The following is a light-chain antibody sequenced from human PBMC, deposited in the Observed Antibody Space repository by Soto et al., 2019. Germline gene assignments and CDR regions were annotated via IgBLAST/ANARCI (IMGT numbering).Light chain of an antibody. CDR1: SSDVGAYNY. V-gene: IGLV2-14*01. J-gene: IGLJ1*01. Sequence: QSGLTQPASVSGSPGQSITISCTGTSSDVGAYNYVSWYQQHPGKAPKLMIYEVSKRPSGVSNRFSGSKSGNTASLTISGLQAEDAADYYCSSYTSSSTPYVCGTGTKV. CDR3: SSYTSSSTPYV. CDR2: EVS.